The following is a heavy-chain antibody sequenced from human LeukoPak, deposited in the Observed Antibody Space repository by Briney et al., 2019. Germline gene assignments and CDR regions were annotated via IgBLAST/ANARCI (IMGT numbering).Heavy chain of an antibody. Sequence: SGGSLRLSCAASKFTFSDYSMSWVRQAPGKGLEWVSSINIVRNYIYYADSVKGRFTVSRDNAKNSLYLQMNSLRAEDTAVYYCAKDSGIAVAGTHRAFDIWGQGTMVTVSS. V-gene: IGHV3-21*01. CDR1: KFTFSDYS. D-gene: IGHD6-19*01. CDR3: AKDSGIAVAGTHRAFDI. CDR2: INIVRNYI. J-gene: IGHJ3*02.